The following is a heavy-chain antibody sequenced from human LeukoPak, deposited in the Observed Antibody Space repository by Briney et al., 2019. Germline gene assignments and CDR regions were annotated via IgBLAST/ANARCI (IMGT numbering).Heavy chain of an antibody. D-gene: IGHD5-18*01. CDR2: ISYDGSNK. CDR1: GFTFSSYA. CDR3: AKAGVQLWSPAGDY. Sequence: PGRSLRLSCAASGFTFSSYAMHWVRQAPGKGLEWVAVISYDGSNKYYADSVKGRFTISRDNSKNTLFLQLNRLRAEDTAMYYCAKAGVQLWSPAGDYWGQGTLVTVSS. V-gene: IGHV3-30-3*01. J-gene: IGHJ4*02.